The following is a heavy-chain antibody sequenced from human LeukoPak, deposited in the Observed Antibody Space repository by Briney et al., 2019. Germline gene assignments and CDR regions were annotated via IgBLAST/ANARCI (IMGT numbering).Heavy chain of an antibody. D-gene: IGHD1-1*01. Sequence: EASVKVSCKASGYTFTAYYMHWMRQAPGQGLEWMGWINPNSGDTNFAQKFQGRVTMTRDTSISTVYMELSRLRSDDTAVYYCARADWSMLDYWGQGTLVTVSS. V-gene: IGHV1-2*02. CDR3: ARADWSMLDY. CDR2: INPNSGDT. J-gene: IGHJ4*02. CDR1: GYTFTAYY.